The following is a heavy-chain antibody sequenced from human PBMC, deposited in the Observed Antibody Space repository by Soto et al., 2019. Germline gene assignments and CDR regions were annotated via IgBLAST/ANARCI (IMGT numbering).Heavy chain of an antibody. CDR3: ARGDPPLWFGE. CDR2: ISSSSSYT. CDR1: GVTFSDYY. J-gene: IGHJ6*01. D-gene: IGHD3-10*01. V-gene: IGHV3-11*05. Sequence: QVQLVESGGGLVKPGGSLRLSCAASGVTFSDYYMSWNRQAPGEGQERVSYISSSSSYTNYADSGKGRFNIYSDNAKNSLYRQMNRLRAADTGVYFFARGDPPLWFGEGGQGATVTVSS.